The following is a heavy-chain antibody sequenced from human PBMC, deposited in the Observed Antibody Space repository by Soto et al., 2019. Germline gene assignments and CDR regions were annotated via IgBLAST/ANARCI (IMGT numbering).Heavy chain of an antibody. D-gene: IGHD3-16*01. Sequence: EVQLVESGGGVVQPGGSLRLSCAASGFTFGDYWMHWVRQPPGKGPEWVSRMTADGRTIQYADSVKGRFTASRDNAKSTLYLQMDSLRAEDTAVYYCTRGDYGRSGVDYWGQGTLVTVSS. CDR2: MTADGRTI. V-gene: IGHV3-74*03. J-gene: IGHJ4*02. CDR3: TRGDYGRSGVDY. CDR1: GFTFGDYW.